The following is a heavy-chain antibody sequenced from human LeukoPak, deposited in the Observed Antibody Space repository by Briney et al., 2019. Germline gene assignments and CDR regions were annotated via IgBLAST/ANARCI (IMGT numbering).Heavy chain of an antibody. V-gene: IGHV3-66*02. CDR1: GFTFSSYA. J-gene: IGHJ5*02. CDR2: IYSGGST. Sequence: GESLRLSCAASGFTFSSYAMSWVRQAPGKGLEWVSVIYSGGSTYYADSVKGRFTISRDNSKNTLYLQMNSLRAEDTAVYYCARDRGYCSSTSCYGTWFDPWGQGTLVTVSS. D-gene: IGHD2-2*01. CDR3: ARDRGYCSSTSCYGTWFDP.